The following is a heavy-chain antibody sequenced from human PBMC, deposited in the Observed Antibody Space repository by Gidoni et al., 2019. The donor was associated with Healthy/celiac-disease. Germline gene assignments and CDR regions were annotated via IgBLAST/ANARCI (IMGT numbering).Heavy chain of an antibody. CDR2: FDPEEGET. J-gene: IGHJ4*02. CDR1: GYTLTELS. D-gene: IGHD2-8*01. CDR3: ATGLISPVPQFDD. Sequence: QVQLVQSGAEVKKPGASVQVSCKVSGYTLTELSMHWVLQATGKGLEWMGGFDPEEGETIYAQKVQGRVTMTEDTSTDTAYMELSSLRSEDTDGYYCATGLISPVPQFDDWGQGTLVTVSS. V-gene: IGHV1-24*01.